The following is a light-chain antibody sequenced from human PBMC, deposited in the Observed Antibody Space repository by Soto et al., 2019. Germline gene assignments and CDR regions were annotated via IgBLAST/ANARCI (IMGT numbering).Light chain of an antibody. V-gene: IGLV2-14*01. CDR1: SSDIGGYNY. CDR2: GVS. J-gene: IGLJ2*01. CDR3: NSYRSSIIPVV. Sequence: QSVLTQPASVSGSPGQSITISCTGTSSDIGGYNYVSWYQQHPGKAPKLMIYGVSNRPSGVSGRFFGSKSGNMASLTISGLQPEDEADYYCNSYRSSIIPVVFGGGTQLTVL.